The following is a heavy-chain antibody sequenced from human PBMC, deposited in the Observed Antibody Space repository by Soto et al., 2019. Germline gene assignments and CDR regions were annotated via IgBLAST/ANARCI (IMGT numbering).Heavy chain of an antibody. CDR3: ARHGGITMVRGVLAAFDI. CDR2: IFYSGST. Sequence: QVQLQESGPGLVKASETLSLTCTVSGGSVSSYYWSWIRQPPGKGLEWIGYIFYSGSTSYNPSLKSRVTISIETSKNQCSLKLSSVTAADTAVYYCARHGGITMVRGVLAAFDIWGQWTMVSVSS. CDR1: GGSVSSYY. V-gene: IGHV4-59*08. D-gene: IGHD3-10*01. J-gene: IGHJ3*02.